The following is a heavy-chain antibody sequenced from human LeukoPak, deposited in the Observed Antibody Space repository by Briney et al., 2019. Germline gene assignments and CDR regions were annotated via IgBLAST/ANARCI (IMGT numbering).Heavy chain of an antibody. V-gene: IGHV3-23*01. J-gene: IGHJ6*02. CDR1: GFTFSSYA. D-gene: IGHD3-10*01. Sequence: PGGSPRLSCAASGFTFSSYAMSWVRQAPGKGLEWVSAISGSGGSTYYADSVKGRFTISRDNSKNTLYLQMNSLRAEDTAVYYCAAYGSGSYYRYYGMDVWGQGTTVTVSS. CDR3: AAYGSGSYYRYYGMDV. CDR2: ISGSGGST.